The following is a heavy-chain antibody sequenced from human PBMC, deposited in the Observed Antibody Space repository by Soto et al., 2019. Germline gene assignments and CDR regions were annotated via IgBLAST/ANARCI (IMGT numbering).Heavy chain of an antibody. CDR1: GGSISSYY. V-gene: IGHV4-59*01. CDR2: IYYSGST. CDR3: ARDYFDSSDYTTNWFDP. J-gene: IGHJ5*02. D-gene: IGHD3-22*01. Sequence: SETLSLTCTVSGGSISSYYWSWIRQPPGKGLEWIGYIYYSGSTNYNPSLKRQVTISVDTSKNQFYQKPNTVTAEDKAHNYCARDYFDSSDYTTNWFDPWGQGALVT.